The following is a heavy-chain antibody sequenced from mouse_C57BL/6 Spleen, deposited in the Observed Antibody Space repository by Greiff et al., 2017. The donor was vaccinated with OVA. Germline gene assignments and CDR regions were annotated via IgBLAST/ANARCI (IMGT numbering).Heavy chain of an antibody. CDR3: ANNGDRGNYFDY. J-gene: IGHJ2*01. Sequence: VQLQQPGAELVKPGASVKMSCKASGYTFTSYWITWVKQRPGQGLEWIGDIYPGSGSTNYNEKFKSKATLTVDTSSSTAYMQLSSLTSEDSAVYYCANNGDRGNYFDYWGQGTTLTVSS. CDR2: IYPGSGST. CDR1: GYTFTSYW. V-gene: IGHV1-55*01. D-gene: IGHD4-1*01.